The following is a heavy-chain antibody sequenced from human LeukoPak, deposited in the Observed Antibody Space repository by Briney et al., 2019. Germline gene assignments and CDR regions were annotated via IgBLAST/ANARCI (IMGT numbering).Heavy chain of an antibody. CDR3: AKGGSFYYDTSGYLY. V-gene: IGHV3-23*01. D-gene: IGHD3-22*01. CDR2: ISGSGGST. J-gene: IGHJ4*02. Sequence: PGGSLRLSCAGSGFTFSSYAMSWVRQAPGKGLEWVSAISGSGGSTYYADSVKGRFTISRDNSRNTLYLQMNSLRAEDTAVYYCAKGGSFYYDTSGYLYWGQGTLVTVSS. CDR1: GFTFSSYA.